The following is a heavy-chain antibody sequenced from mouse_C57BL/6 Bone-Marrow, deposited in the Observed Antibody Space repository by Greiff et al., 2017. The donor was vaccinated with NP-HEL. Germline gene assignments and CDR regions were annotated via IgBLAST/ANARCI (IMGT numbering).Heavy chain of an antibody. CDR3: TTHYGTPYYYAMDY. J-gene: IGHJ4*01. D-gene: IGHD1-1*01. Sequence: EVHLVESGAELVRPGASVKLSCTASGFNIKDDYMHWVKQRPEQGLEWIGWIDPENGDTEYASKFQGKATITADTSSNTAYLQLSSLTSEDTAVYYCTTHYGTPYYYAMDYWGQGTSVTVSS. CDR2: IDPENGDT. CDR1: GFNIKDDY. V-gene: IGHV14-4*01.